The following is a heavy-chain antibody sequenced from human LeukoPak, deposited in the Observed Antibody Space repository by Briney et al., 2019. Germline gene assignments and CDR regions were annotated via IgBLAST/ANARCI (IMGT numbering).Heavy chain of an antibody. CDR2: ISYDGSNK. V-gene: IGHV3-30*18. CDR1: GFTFSSYG. Sequence: GRSLRLSCAASGFTFSSYGMHWVRQAPGKGLEWVAVISYDGSNKYYADSMKGRFTISRDNSKNTLYLQMNGLRAEDTAVYYCAKDASSSWFFDYWGQGTLVTVSS. CDR3: AKDASSSWFFDY. D-gene: IGHD6-13*01. J-gene: IGHJ4*02.